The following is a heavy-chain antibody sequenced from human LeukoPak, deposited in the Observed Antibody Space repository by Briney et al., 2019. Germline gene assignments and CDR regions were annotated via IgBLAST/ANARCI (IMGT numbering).Heavy chain of an antibody. D-gene: IGHD5-18*01. Sequence: GGSLRLSCAASGFTFSSYAMHWVRQAPGKGLEWVAFIRYDGSNKYYADSVKGRFTISRDNSKNTLYLQMNSLRADDTAVYYCAGVDAAMPDAFDIWGQGTTVTVSS. CDR1: GFTFSSYA. CDR2: IRYDGSNK. V-gene: IGHV3-30*02. CDR3: AGVDAAMPDAFDI. J-gene: IGHJ3*02.